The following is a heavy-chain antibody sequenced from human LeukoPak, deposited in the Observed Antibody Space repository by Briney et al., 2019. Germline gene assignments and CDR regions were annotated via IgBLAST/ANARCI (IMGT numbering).Heavy chain of an antibody. CDR1: GGSVSSGSYY. CDR3: ARGGFTMVRGAYYNRYWFDP. V-gene: IGHV4-61*01. J-gene: IGHJ5*02. D-gene: IGHD3-10*01. Sequence: PSETLSLTCTVSGGSVSSGSYYWSWIRQPPGKGLKWIGYIYYSGSTNYNPSLRSRVTISVDRSKNQFSLKLSSVTAADTAVYYCARGGFTMVRGAYYNRYWFDPWGQGTLVTVSS. CDR2: IYYSGST.